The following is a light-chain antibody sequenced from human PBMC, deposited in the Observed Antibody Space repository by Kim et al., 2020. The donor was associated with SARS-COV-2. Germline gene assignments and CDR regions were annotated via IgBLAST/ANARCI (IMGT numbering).Light chain of an antibody. Sequence: CPGERATRSCRASQSVSSNLAWYQQNPGQAPRLLIYGASTRATGIPARFSGSGSGTEFTLTISSLQSEDFAVYYCQQYNNWPPLTFGGGTKVDIK. J-gene: IGKJ4*01. CDR3: QQYNNWPPLT. CDR2: GAS. CDR1: QSVSSN. V-gene: IGKV3-15*01.